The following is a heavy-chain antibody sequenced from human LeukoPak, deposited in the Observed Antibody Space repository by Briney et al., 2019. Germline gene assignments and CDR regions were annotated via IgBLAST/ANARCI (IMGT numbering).Heavy chain of an antibody. J-gene: IGHJ6*03. CDR3: AREDTGKYQLLTGYYYMDV. Sequence: PSETLSLTCTVSTYSISSGYYWGWIRQPPGKGLEWIGSIYQSGSTYYNPSLKSRVTISVDTSKNQFSLKLSSVAAAYTALYYCAREDTGKYQLLTGYYYMDVWGKGTTVTVSS. V-gene: IGHV4-38-2*02. D-gene: IGHD2-2*01. CDR1: TYSISSGYY. CDR2: IYQSGST.